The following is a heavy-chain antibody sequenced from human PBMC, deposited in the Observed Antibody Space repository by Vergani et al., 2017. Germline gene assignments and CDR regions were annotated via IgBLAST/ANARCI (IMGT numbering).Heavy chain of an antibody. J-gene: IGHJ5*02. V-gene: IGHV4-39*07. CDR2: IYYSGST. D-gene: IGHD2-15*01. CDR3: ARDTLVVVVAATDGRNWFDP. Sequence: QLQLQESGPGLVKPSETLSLTCTVSGGSISSSSYYWGWIRQPPGKGLEWIGSIYYSGSTYYNPSLKSRVTISVDTSKNQFSLKLSSVTAADTAVYYCARDTLVVVVAATDGRNWFDPWGQGTLVTVSS. CDR1: GGSISSSSYY.